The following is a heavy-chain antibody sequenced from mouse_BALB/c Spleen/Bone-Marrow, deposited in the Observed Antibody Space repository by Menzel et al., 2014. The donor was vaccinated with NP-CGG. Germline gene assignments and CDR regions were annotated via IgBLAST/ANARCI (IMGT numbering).Heavy chain of an antibody. Sequence: EVQLQQSGGGLVQPGGSLKLSCAASGFDFSRYWMSWVRQAPGKGLEWIGEINPYSSTINYTPSLKDKFIISRDNAKNTLYLQMSKVRSEDTALYYCARLWYYGRFAYWGQGTLVTVSA. D-gene: IGHD1-2*01. J-gene: IGHJ3*01. CDR3: ARLWYYGRFAY. V-gene: IGHV4-1*02. CDR1: GFDFSRYW. CDR2: INPYSSTI.